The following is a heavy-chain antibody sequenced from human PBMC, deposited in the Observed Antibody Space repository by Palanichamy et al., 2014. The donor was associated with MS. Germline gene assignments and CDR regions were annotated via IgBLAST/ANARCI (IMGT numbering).Heavy chain of an antibody. CDR1: GFTFSSYA. V-gene: IGHV3-30-3*01. CDR2: ISYDGSNK. CDR3: YYYGMDV. J-gene: IGHJ6*02. Sequence: QVQLVESGGGVVQPGRSLRLSCAASGFTFSSYAMHWVRQAPGKGLEWVAVISYDGSNKYYADSVKGRFTISRDNSKNTLYLQMNSLRAEDTAVYYYYYYGMDVWGQGTTVTVSS.